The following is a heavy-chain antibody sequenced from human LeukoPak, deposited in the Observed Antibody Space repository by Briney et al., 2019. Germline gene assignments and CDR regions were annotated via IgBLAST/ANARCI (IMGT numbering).Heavy chain of an antibody. CDR3: ARQGYYYDSSGYQYYFDY. J-gene: IGHJ4*02. V-gene: IGHV4-59*08. Sequence: NTSETLSLTCTVSGGSISSYYWSWIRQPPGEGLEWIGYIYYSGSTNYNPSLKSRVTISVDTSKNQFSLKLSSVTAADTAVYYCARQGYYYDSSGYQYYFDYWGQGTLVTVSS. CDR2: IYYSGST. CDR1: GGSISSYY. D-gene: IGHD3-22*01.